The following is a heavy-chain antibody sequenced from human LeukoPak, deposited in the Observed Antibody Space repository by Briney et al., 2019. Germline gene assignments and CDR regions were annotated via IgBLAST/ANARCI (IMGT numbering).Heavy chain of an antibody. CDR3: ARDGRYYDSSGYDY. D-gene: IGHD3-22*01. Sequence: PGGSLRLSCAASGFTFSRYWMTWVRQAPGKGLEWVANIKQDGSEKYYVDSVKGRFTISRDNAKNSLYLQMNSLRAEDTAVYYCARDGRYYDSSGYDYWGQGTLVTVSS. J-gene: IGHJ4*02. CDR2: IKQDGSEK. V-gene: IGHV3-7*01. CDR1: GFTFSRYW.